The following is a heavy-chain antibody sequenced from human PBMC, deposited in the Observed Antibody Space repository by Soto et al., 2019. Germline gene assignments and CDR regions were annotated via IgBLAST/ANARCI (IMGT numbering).Heavy chain of an antibody. J-gene: IGHJ6*02. CDR3: ARVLKTLDYYDSSGYTNYYYYGMDV. CDR1: GGSISSYY. CDR2: IYYSGST. Sequence: PSETLSLTCTVSGGSISSYYWSWIRQPPGKGLEWIGYIYYSGSTNYNPSPKSRVTISVDTSKNQFSLKLSSVTAADTAVYYCARVLKTLDYYDSSGYTNYYYYGMDVWGQGTTVT. V-gene: IGHV4-59*01. D-gene: IGHD3-22*01.